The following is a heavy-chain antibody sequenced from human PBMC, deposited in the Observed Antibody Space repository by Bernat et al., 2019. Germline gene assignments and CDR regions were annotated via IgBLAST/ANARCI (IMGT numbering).Heavy chain of an antibody. Sequence: QLQLQESGPGLVKPSETLSLTCTVSGGSISSSSYYWGWIRQPPGKGLEWIGSIYYSGSTYFNPSLKSRVTISVDTSKNQFSLKLSSVTAADTAVYYCASGGGWYGEAVDYWGQGTLVTVSS. CDR3: ASGGGWYGEAVDY. V-gene: IGHV4-39*01. J-gene: IGHJ4*02. CDR2: IYYSGST. CDR1: GGSISSSSYY. D-gene: IGHD6-19*01.